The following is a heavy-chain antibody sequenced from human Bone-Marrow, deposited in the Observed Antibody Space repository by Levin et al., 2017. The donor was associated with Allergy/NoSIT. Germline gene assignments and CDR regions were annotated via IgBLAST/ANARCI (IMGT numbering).Heavy chain of an antibody. V-gene: IGHV3-11*01. D-gene: IGHD2-15*01. CDR2: ISSSGTTI. J-gene: IGHJ6*02. CDR3: VRDDTVAATSDFYYGMDL. Sequence: GGSLRLSCSASGFPLTDYYMTWIRQAPGKGLQWVSKISSSGTTIYYTDSVKGRFTISRDNAKNSVYLQMNSLRAEDTAVYYCVRDDTVAATSDFYYGMDLWGQGTTVTVSS. CDR1: GFPLTDYY.